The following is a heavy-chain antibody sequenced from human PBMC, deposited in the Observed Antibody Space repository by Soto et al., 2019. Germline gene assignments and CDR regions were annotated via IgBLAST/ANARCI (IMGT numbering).Heavy chain of an antibody. CDR3: ARDQGARVPQFGYDY. J-gene: IGHJ4*02. CDR2: IYYSGST. Sequence: SSETLSLTCTVSGGSISSYYWSWIRQPPGKGLEWIGYIYYSGSTNYNPSLKSRVTISVDTSKNQFSLKLSSVTAADTAVYYCARDQGARVPQFGYDYWGQGTLVTVSS. V-gene: IGHV4-59*01. D-gene: IGHD2-2*01. CDR1: GGSISSYY.